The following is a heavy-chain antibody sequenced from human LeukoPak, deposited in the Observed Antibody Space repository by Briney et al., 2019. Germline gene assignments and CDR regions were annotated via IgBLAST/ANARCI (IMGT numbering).Heavy chain of an antibody. Sequence: GGSLRLSCAASGFTFSSYGMHWVRQAPGKGLEWVAVIWYDGSNKYYADSVKGRFTISRDNSKNTLYLQMNSLRAEDTAVYYCAAEARGDCYCFDYWGQGTLVTVSS. V-gene: IGHV3-33*01. CDR2: IWYDGSNK. J-gene: IGHJ4*02. CDR1: GFTFSSYG. CDR3: AAEARGDCYCFDY. D-gene: IGHD2-21*02.